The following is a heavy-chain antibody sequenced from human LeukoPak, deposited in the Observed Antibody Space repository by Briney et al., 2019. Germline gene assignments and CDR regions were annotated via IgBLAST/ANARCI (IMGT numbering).Heavy chain of an antibody. V-gene: IGHV4-30-2*01. J-gene: IGHJ6*02. CDR3: ARVRRDYGMDV. CDR1: GGSISSGGYS. Sequence: SQTLSLTCAVSGGSISSGGYSWSWIRQPPGKGLEWIGYIYHSGSTYYNPSLKSRVTISVDRSKNQFSLKLSSVTAADTAVYYCARVRRDYGMDVWGQGTTVTVSS. CDR2: IYHSGST.